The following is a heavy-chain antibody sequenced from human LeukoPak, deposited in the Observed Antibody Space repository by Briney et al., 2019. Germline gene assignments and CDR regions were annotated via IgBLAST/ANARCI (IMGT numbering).Heavy chain of an antibody. CDR2: IYYSGST. CDR3: AGSYGSGSSLTYWFDP. D-gene: IGHD3-10*01. J-gene: IGHJ5*02. Sequence: SETLSLTCTVSGGSISSSSYYWGWIRQPPGKGLEWIGSIYYSGSTYYNPSLKSRVTISVDTSKNQFSLKLNSVTAADTAVYYCAGSYGSGSSLTYWFDPWGQGTLVTVSS. CDR1: GGSISSSSYY. V-gene: IGHV4-39*01.